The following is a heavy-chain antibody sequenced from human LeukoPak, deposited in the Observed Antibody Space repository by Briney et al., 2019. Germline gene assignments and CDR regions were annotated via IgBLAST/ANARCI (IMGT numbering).Heavy chain of an antibody. V-gene: IGHV3-48*04. CDR1: GFTFSSYS. D-gene: IGHD3-22*01. Sequence: PGGSLRLSCAASGFTFSSYSMNWVRQAPGKGLEWVSYTSSSSSTIYYADSVKGRFTISRDNAKNSLYLQMNSLRAEDTAVYYCASPTYYYDSSGLLGYWGQGTLVTVSS. CDR3: ASPTYYYDSSGLLGY. CDR2: TSSSSSTI. J-gene: IGHJ4*02.